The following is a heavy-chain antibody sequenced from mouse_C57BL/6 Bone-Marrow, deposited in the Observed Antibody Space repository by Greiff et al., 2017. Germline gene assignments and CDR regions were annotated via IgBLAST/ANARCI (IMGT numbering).Heavy chain of an antibody. CDR2: IDPSDSYT. J-gene: IGHJ2*01. CDR1: GYTFTSYW. Sequence: QVQLQQPGAELVMPGASVKLSCKASGYTFTSYWMHWVKQRPGQGLEWNGEIDPSDSYTNYNQKFKGKSTLTVDKSSSTAYMQLSSLTSEDSAVYYCARTARGWDYFDYWGQGTTLTVSS. D-gene: IGHD3-3*01. V-gene: IGHV1-69*01. CDR3: ARTARGWDYFDY.